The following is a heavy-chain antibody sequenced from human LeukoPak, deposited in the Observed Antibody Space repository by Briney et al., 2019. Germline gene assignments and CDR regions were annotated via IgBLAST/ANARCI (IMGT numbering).Heavy chain of an antibody. CDR3: AKEDRVRGVPLGMDV. Sequence: PGRSLRLSCAASGFTFSSYGMHWVRQAPGKGLEWVAVISYDGSNKYYADSVKGRFTISRDNSKNTLYLQMNSLRAEDTAVYYCAKEDRVRGVPLGMDVWGQGTTVTVSS. CDR1: GFTFSSYG. CDR2: ISYDGSNK. V-gene: IGHV3-30*18. D-gene: IGHD3-10*01. J-gene: IGHJ6*02.